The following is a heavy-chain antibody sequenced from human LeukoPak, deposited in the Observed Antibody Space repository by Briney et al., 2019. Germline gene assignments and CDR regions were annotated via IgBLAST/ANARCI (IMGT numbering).Heavy chain of an antibody. V-gene: IGHV3-21*01. CDR3: ARDGETSLFDY. CDR1: GFTFISYS. Sequence: GGSLRLSCAASGFTFISYSMNWVRQAPGKGLEWVSSISSSSRYIYYADSVKGRFTISRDNAKNSLYLQMNSLRAEDTAVYYCARDGETSLFDYWGQGTLVTVSS. CDR2: ISSSSRYI. D-gene: IGHD3-10*01. J-gene: IGHJ4*02.